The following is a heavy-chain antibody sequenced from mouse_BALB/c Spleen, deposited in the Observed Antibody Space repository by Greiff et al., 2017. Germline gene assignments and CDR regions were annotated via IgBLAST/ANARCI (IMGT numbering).Heavy chain of an antibody. J-gene: IGHJ2*01. D-gene: IGHD1-2*01. Sequence: VHLHQFGAELVKPGASVKLSCTASGFNIKDTYMHWVKQRPEQGLEWIGRIDPANGNTKYDPKFQGKATITADTSSNTAYLQLSSLTSEDTAVYYCARGGYYGSSDYWGQGTTLTVSS. CDR1: GFNIKDTY. CDR2: IDPANGNT. CDR3: ARGGYYGSSDY. V-gene: IGHV14-3*02.